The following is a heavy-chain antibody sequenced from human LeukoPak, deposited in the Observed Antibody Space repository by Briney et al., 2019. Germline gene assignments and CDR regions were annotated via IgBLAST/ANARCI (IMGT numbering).Heavy chain of an antibody. J-gene: IGHJ4*02. V-gene: IGHV3-64D*06. CDR2: ISRNGGST. D-gene: IGHD6-19*01. CDR3: VNQISGWVY. CDR1: GFTFSSLA. Sequence: GGSLRLSCSASGFTFSSLAMHWVRQAPGKGLEYVSGISRNGGSTYYADSVKGRFTISRDNSKNTLYLQVSSLRPEDTAVYYCVNQISGWVYWGQGTLVTVSS.